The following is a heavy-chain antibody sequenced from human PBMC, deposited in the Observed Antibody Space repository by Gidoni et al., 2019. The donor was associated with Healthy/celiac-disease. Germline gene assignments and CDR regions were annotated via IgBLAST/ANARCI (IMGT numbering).Heavy chain of an antibody. V-gene: IGHV4-34*01. D-gene: IGHD6-6*01. CDR2: INHSGST. CDR3: ARARIAARPSYYYYYYGMDV. CDR1: GGSFSGYY. Sequence: QVQLQQWGAGLLKPSETLSLTCAVYGGSFSGYYWSWIRQPPGKGLEWIGEINHSGSTNYNPSLKSRVTISVDTSKNQFSLKLSSVTAADTAVYYCARARIAARPSYYYYYYGMDVWGQGTTVTVSS. J-gene: IGHJ6*02.